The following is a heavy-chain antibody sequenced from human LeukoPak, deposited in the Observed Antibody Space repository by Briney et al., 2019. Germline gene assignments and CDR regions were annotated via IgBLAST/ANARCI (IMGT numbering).Heavy chain of an antibody. Sequence: GGSLRLSCAASGFTFSSHWMGWVRQAPGKGLEWVANIKQDGSEKYYVDSVKGRFTVSRDNAKTSLYLQMNSLRVEDTGVYYCARTGAGHNDYSLYRWFDPWGQGTLVTVSS. V-gene: IGHV3-7*01. D-gene: IGHD5-24*01. CDR3: ARTGAGHNDYSLYRWFDP. J-gene: IGHJ5*02. CDR1: GFTFSSHW. CDR2: IKQDGSEK.